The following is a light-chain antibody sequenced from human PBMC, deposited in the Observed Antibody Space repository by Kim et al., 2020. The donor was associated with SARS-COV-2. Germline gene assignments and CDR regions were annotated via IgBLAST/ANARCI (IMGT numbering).Light chain of an antibody. CDR1: QSVSSTY. J-gene: IGKJ1*01. V-gene: IGKV3-20*01. CDR3: QQYSNSQGT. Sequence: SPGERATLSCRASQSVSSTYLTWYQQKPGQAPRLLLYGASNRATGIPDRFIGSGSGTDFTLTISRLEPEDFAVYFCQQYSNSQGTFGQGTKVDIK. CDR2: GAS.